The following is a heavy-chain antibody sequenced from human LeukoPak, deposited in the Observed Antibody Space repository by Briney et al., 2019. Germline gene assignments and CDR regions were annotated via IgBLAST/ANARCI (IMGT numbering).Heavy chain of an antibody. V-gene: IGHV4-59*08. CDR1: GGSISNYY. D-gene: IGHD6-13*01. CDR2: INYSGNT. CDR3: ARLNVLSSSPLLHFDH. Sequence: SETLSLTCTVSGGSISNYYWSWIRQPPGKGLEWIAYINYSGNTNYNPSLKSRVTISVDTSKNQFSLKLSSVTAADTAIYYCARLNVLSSSPLLHFDHWGQGTLVTVSS. J-gene: IGHJ4*02.